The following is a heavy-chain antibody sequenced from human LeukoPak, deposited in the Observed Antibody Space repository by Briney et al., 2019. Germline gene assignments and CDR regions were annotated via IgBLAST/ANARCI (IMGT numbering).Heavy chain of an antibody. Sequence: GGSLRLSCAGSGFTFSDSWMNWVRQAPGKGLEWVATMNQNGDQTNYADSVRGRFTVSRDNAKNSLYLQMNSLRAEDTAVYYCARDVRYWGQGTLVTVSS. CDR2: MNQNGDQT. CDR3: ARDVRY. CDR1: GFTFSDSW. V-gene: IGHV3-7*04. J-gene: IGHJ4*02.